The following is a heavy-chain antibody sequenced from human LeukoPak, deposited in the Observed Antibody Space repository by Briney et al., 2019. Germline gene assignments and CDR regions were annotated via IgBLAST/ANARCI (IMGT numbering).Heavy chain of an antibody. J-gene: IGHJ4*02. CDR2: IYSGGST. Sequence: PGGSLRLSCAAPGFTVSSNYMSWVRQAPGKGLEWVSLIYSGGSTYHADSVKGRFTVSRDNSKNTLYLQMNSLRAEDTAVYYCARALHYYDSSGLHYYFDYWGQGTLVTVSS. CDR1: GFTVSSNY. V-gene: IGHV3-53*01. CDR3: ARALHYYDSSGLHYYFDY. D-gene: IGHD3-22*01.